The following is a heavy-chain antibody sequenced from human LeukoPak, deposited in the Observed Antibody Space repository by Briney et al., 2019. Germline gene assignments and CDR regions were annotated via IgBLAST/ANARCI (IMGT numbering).Heavy chain of an antibody. CDR2: IKQDGSEK. D-gene: IGHD2/OR15-2a*01. CDR1: GFTFSSYW. Sequence: PGGSLRLSCVAPGFTFSSYWMTWVRQAPGKGLEWVANIKQDGSEKHYVDSVEGRFSISRDNDKYSLYLQLNSLRAEDTAVYYCARDKYCNTTWGQGTLVIVSS. V-gene: IGHV3-7*01. CDR3: ARDKYCNTT. J-gene: IGHJ5*02.